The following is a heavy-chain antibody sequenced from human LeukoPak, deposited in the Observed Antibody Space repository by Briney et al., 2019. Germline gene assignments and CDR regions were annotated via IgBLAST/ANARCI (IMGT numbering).Heavy chain of an antibody. CDR1: GDSISSGSYY. CDR2: VYTTGST. V-gene: IGHV4-61*02. J-gene: IGHJ4*02. CDR3: ARKFDF. Sequence: SETLSLTCTVSGDSISSGSYYWSWIRRPAGKGLEWIGLVYTTGSTNYNPSLKSRVTISVDTSKNQFSLNLTSVTAADTALYYCARKFDFWGQGTLVTVSS.